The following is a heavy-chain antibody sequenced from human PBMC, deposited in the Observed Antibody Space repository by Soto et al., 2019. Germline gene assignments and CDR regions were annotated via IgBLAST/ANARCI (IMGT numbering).Heavy chain of an antibody. CDR3: ARATGDYWFDP. CDR2: IYSGGST. J-gene: IGHJ5*02. CDR1: GFTVSSNY. D-gene: IGHD3-10*01. V-gene: IGHV3-66*01. Sequence: GGSLRLSCAASGFTVSSNYMSWVRQAPGKGLEWVSVIYSGGSTYYADSVKGRFTISRDNSKNTLYLQMNSLRAEDTAVYYCARATGDYWFDPWGQGTLVTVSS.